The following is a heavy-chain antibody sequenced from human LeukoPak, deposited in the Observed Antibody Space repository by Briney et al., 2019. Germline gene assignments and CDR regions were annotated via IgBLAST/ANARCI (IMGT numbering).Heavy chain of an antibody. Sequence: PSETLSLTCTVSGGSISSGGHYWSWLRQLPGKGLEWIGYIYYSGSTYYNPSLKSRVTISVDTSKNQISLNLNSVTAADTAVYYCARLSGGTQWLAPFDYWGQGTLVTVSS. CDR1: GGSISSGGHY. CDR2: IYYSGST. V-gene: IGHV4-31*03. D-gene: IGHD6-19*01. J-gene: IGHJ4*02. CDR3: ARLSGGTQWLAPFDY.